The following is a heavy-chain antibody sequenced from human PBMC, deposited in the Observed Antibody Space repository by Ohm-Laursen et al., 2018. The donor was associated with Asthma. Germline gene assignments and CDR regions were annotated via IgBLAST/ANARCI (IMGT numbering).Heavy chain of an antibody. CDR1: GFTFSSYG. Sequence: SLRLSCSASGFTFSSYGMHWVRQAPGKGLEWVAVISYDGSNKYYADSVKGRFTISRDNSGNTLYLQMNSLRAEDTAVYYCARDLQHSSGWYWEFGYWGQGTLVTVSS. CDR2: ISYDGSNK. CDR3: ARDLQHSSGWYWEFGY. D-gene: IGHD6-19*01. J-gene: IGHJ4*02. V-gene: IGHV3-30*03.